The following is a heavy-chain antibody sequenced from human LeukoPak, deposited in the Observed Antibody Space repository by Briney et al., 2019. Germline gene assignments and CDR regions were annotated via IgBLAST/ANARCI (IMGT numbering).Heavy chain of an antibody. CDR1: GFTFGDYA. CDR2: IRSKAYGGTT. D-gene: IGHD4/OR15-4a*01. V-gene: IGHV3-49*04. J-gene: IGHJ4*02. CDR3: TRGGLWDVTGY. Sequence: GGSLRLSCTASGFTFGDYAMSWVRQAPGKGLEWVGFIRSKAYGGTTQYAASVEGRFTISRDDSKNIAYLQMNSLKTEDTAVYYCTRGGLWDVTGYWGQGTLVTVSS.